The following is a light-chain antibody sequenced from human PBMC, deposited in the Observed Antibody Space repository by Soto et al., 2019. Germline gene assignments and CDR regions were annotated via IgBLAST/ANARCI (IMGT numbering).Light chain of an antibody. CDR2: AAS. V-gene: IGKV1-27*01. CDR3: QKYNSAPRT. J-gene: IGKJ1*01. Sequence: DIQMTQSPSSLSASVGDRVTITCRASQGISNYLAWYQQKPGKVPKLLIYAASTLQSGVPSRFSSSGSGTEFTRTISSLQPEDVATYYWQKYNSAPRTFGQGTKVEIK. CDR1: QGISNY.